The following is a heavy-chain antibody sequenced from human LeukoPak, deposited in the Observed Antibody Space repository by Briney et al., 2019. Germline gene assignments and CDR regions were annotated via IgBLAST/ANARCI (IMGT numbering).Heavy chain of an antibody. Sequence: ASVKASCKASGYTLDYYGVSWVRQAPGEGLEWMGWINTNTGSTEYIPSLQGRVTMTTDTSTSTAYMELRNLRSDDTAVYYCERGISVAPVAKDAFLDQWGQGTLVTVSS. CDR3: ERGISVAPVAKDAFLDQ. CDR1: GYTLDYYG. D-gene: IGHD3-3*02. CDR2: INTNTGST. V-gene: IGHV1-18*01. J-gene: IGHJ4*02.